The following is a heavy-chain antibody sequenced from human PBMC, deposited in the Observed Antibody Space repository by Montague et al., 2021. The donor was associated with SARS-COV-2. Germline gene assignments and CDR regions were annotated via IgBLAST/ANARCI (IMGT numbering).Heavy chain of an antibody. D-gene: IGHD3-10*01. CDR2: IYFSGTT. V-gene: IGHV4-39*01. CDR1: GDSIRSSNFY. Sequence: SETLSLTCDVSGDSIRSSNFYWGWIRQSPGKGLEWIGSIYFSGTTYYNPSLKSRVTISVETFKSQFSLKLTSVTAADTAVYYCARHGAIQWFGEFGAFDYWGQGILVTVSS. J-gene: IGHJ4*02. CDR3: ARHGAIQWFGEFGAFDY.